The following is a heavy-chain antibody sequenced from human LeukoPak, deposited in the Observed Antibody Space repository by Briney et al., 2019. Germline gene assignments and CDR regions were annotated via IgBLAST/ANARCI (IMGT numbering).Heavy chain of an antibody. V-gene: IGHV1-46*01. CDR2: INPSGGST. J-gene: IGHJ4*02. Sequence: EASVKVSCKASGYTFTSYYMHWVRQAPGQGLEWMGIINPSGGSTSYAQKFQGRVTISVDTSKNQFSLKLSSVTAADTAVYYCARVAVGKGHPFDYWGQGTLVTVSS. CDR3: ARVAVGKGHPFDY. D-gene: IGHD1-26*01. CDR1: GYTFTSYY.